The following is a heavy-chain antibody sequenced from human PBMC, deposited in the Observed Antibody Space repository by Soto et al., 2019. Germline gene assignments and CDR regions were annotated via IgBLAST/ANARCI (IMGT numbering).Heavy chain of an antibody. J-gene: IGHJ4*02. CDR2: INPSGGST. V-gene: IGHV1-46*03. CDR3: ARVHDYGDYGITQNFDY. Sequence: ASVKVSCKASGYTFTSYGISWVRQAPGQGLEWMGIINPSGGSTSYAQKFQGRVTMTRDTSTSTVYMELSSLRSEDTAVYYCARVHDYGDYGITQNFDYWGQGTLVTVSS. CDR1: GYTFTSYG. D-gene: IGHD4-17*01.